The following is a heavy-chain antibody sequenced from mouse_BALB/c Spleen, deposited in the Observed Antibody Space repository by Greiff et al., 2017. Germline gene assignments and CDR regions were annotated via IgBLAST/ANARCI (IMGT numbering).Heavy chain of an antibody. CDR1: GYTFTSYW. D-gene: IGHD2-4*01. V-gene: IGHV1-7*01. J-gene: IGHJ3*01. CDR2: INPSTGYT. CDR3: ARPTMSTTGFAY. Sequence: VQLQQSGAELAKPGASVKMSCKASGYTFTSYWMHWVKQRPGQGLEWIGYINPSTGYTEYNQKFKDKATLTADKSSSTAYMQLSSLTSEDSAVYYCARPTMSTTGFAYWGQGTLVTVSA.